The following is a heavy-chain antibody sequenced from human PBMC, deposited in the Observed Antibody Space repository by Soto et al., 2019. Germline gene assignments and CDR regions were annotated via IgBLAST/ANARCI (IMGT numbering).Heavy chain of an antibody. Sequence: EVQLVESGGGLIQPGESLRLSCAASVSTVSSNYMSWVRQAPGKGLEWVSVIYSGGSSYYADSVKGRFTISRDNSKNTLYLQMNSLRAEDTAVYYCAYSESGYSYGLRIWGQGTLVTVSS. V-gene: IGHV3-53*01. CDR2: IYSGGSS. CDR1: VSTVSSNY. CDR3: AYSESGYSYGLRI. J-gene: IGHJ4*02. D-gene: IGHD5-18*01.